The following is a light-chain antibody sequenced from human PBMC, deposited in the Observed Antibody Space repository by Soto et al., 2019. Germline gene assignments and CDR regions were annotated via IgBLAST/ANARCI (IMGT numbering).Light chain of an antibody. V-gene: IGKV1-5*01. CDR3: QQYNIWPPVT. CDR2: DAS. J-gene: IGKJ1*01. CDR1: QSISSW. Sequence: DIQMTQSPSTLSASVGDRVTITCRASQSISSWLAWYQQKPGKAPKLLIYDASSLESGVPSRFSGSGSGTEFTLTISSLQPDDFATYYCQQYNIWPPVTFGQGTKVDIK.